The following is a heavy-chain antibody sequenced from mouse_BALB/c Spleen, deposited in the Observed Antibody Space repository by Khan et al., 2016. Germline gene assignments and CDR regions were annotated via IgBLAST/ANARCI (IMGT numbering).Heavy chain of an antibody. CDR1: GYAFTSYN. CDR2: IDPYNDFP. J-gene: IGHJ4*01. D-gene: IGHD2-4*01. CDR3: ARSGIYYDPSYYAMDF. V-gene: IGHV1S135*01. Sequence: VQLQQSGPELVKPGASVKVSCKASGYAFTSYNMYWVMQSPGKGLECIGYIDPYNDFPNYNQKFEGRATLTVDKSSNTAYMHLNSLTSEDSAVYYCARSGIYYDPSYYAMDFWGQGTSVTVSS.